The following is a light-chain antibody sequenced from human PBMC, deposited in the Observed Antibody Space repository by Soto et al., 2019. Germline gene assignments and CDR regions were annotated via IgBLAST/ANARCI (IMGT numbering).Light chain of an antibody. Sequence: FLTQSPRALVLSRLERATLHSRASQSFRGLLAWYQQKPGQAPRLLIYDAYNRATGIPPRFSGSGSGTDFTLTISSLEPEDSAVYYCQQRHMWPITFGQGTRLETK. J-gene: IGKJ5*01. CDR3: QQRHMWPIT. V-gene: IGKV3-11*01. CDR1: QSFRGL. CDR2: DAY.